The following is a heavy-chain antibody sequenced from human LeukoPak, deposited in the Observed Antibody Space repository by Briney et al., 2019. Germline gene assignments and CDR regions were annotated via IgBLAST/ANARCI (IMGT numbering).Heavy chain of an antibody. V-gene: IGHV3-23*01. D-gene: IGHD3-22*01. J-gene: IGHJ3*02. CDR1: GFTFSSYA. Sequence: PGGSLRLSCAASGFTFSSYAMSWVRQAPGKGLEWVSAISGSGGSTYYADSVKGRFTISRDNSKSTLYLQMNSLRAEDTAVYYCAKDRSYYDSSGAFDIWGQGTMVTVSS. CDR2: ISGSGGST. CDR3: AKDRSYYDSSGAFDI.